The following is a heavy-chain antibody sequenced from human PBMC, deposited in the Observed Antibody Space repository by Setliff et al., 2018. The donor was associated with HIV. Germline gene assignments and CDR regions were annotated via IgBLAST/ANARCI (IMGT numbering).Heavy chain of an antibody. Sequence: ASVKVSCKASEYTFTDYAMHWVRQAPGQRLEWMGWINGGNGNTKYSEKFQGRVTITRDTSASKAYMELSSLRSEDTGVYYCARASAPAPWLGYYYLYMDVWGKGTMVTVSS. D-gene: IGHD2-2*01. CDR3: ARASAPAPWLGYYYLYMDV. CDR1: EYTFTDYA. V-gene: IGHV1-3*01. CDR2: INGGNGNT. J-gene: IGHJ6*03.